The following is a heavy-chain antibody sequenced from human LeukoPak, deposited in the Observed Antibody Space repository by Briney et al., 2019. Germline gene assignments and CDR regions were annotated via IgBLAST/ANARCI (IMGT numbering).Heavy chain of an antibody. V-gene: IGHV1-2*02. CDR1: GYTFTGYY. CDR2: INPNSGGT. J-gene: IGHJ6*03. D-gene: IGHD5-18*01. CDR3: ARIDVGGGYSAHTDV. Sequence: GASVKVSCKASGYTFTGYYMHWVRQAPGQGLEWMGWINPNSGGTNYAQKFQGRVTMTRDTSITTAYMDLRRLTSDDTAVYYCARIDVGGGYSAHTDVWGKGTTVTVSS.